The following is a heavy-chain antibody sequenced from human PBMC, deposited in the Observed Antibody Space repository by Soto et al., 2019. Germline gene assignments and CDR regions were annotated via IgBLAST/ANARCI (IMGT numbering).Heavy chain of an antibody. CDR3: TTDYVIAVAGRSWYFQH. V-gene: IGHV3-15*01. Sequence: PGGSLRLSCAASGFTFSNAWMSWVRQAPGKGLEWVGRIKSKTDGGTTDYAAPVKGRFTISRDDSKNTLYLQMNSLKTEDTAVYYCTTDYVIAVAGRSWYFQHWGQGTLVTVSS. J-gene: IGHJ1*01. D-gene: IGHD6-19*01. CDR2: IKSKTDGGTT. CDR1: GFTFSNAW.